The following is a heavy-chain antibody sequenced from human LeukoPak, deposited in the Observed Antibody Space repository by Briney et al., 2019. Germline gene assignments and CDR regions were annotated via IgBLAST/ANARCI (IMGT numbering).Heavy chain of an antibody. CDR1: GFTFSRYA. V-gene: IGHV3-23*01. D-gene: IGHD6-13*01. J-gene: IGHJ4*02. CDR2: ISGSGGST. Sequence: GGSLRLSCAASGFTFSRYAMSWVRQAPGKGLEWVSAISGSGGSTYYADSVKGRFTISRDNSKNTLYLQMNSLRAEDTAVYYCARVPIAAAGIGLVDYWGQGTLVTVSS. CDR3: ARVPIAAAGIGLVDY.